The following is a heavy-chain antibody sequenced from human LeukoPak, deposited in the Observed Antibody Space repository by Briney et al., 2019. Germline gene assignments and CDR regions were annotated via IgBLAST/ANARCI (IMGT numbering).Heavy chain of an antibody. D-gene: IGHD6-13*01. Sequence: GGSLRLSCAASGFTFSSYWMSWVRQTPEKGLEFVANINRDGSVRNYVDSVKGRFTISRDNAENSMHLQMNSLRADDTAVYYCARGRYASSWYCDYWGQGTLVTVSS. CDR1: GFTFSSYW. CDR2: INRDGSVR. CDR3: ARGRYASSWYCDY. V-gene: IGHV3-7*01. J-gene: IGHJ4*02.